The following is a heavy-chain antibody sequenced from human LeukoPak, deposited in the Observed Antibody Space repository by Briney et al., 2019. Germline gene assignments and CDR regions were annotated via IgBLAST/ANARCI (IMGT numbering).Heavy chain of an antibody. Sequence: SETLSLTCAVSDDSISSSSFYWGWIRQSPGKGLEWIGAFYSSGSTSSHSSLKSRVTISVDTSRTQLSLKLDSVTDTDAAVYYCVRDGRFDSACFDSWGPGILVTVSS. CDR1: DDSISSSSFY. CDR3: VRDGRFDSACFDS. D-gene: IGHD6-19*01. CDR2: FYSSGST. V-gene: IGHV4-39*07. J-gene: IGHJ4*02.